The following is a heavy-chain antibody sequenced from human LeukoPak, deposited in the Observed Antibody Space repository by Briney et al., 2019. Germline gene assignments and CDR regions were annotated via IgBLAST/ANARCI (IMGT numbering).Heavy chain of an antibody. V-gene: IGHV3-9*01. CDR1: GFTFDDYA. J-gene: IGHJ4*02. CDR2: ISWNSDTI. D-gene: IGHD5-12*01. Sequence: GGSLRLSCAVSGFTFDDYAMRWVRQVPGKGLEWVSGISWNSDTIDLADSVKGRFTISRDNAKNSLYLQMNRLRAEDTALYYCATNGGGDSGYGNFDYWGQGTLVTVSS. CDR3: ATNGGGDSGYGNFDY.